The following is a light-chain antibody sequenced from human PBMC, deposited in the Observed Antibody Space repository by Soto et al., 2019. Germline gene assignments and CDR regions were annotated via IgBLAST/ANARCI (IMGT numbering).Light chain of an antibody. Sequence: QAVVTQAPSLTVSPGGTVTITCASSTGAVTSGHYANWLQQKPGQAPRALIYSTDTKHSWTPARFSGSRLGGKAALTLSGVGPEDDSDYYCLLYYGGAVIFGGGTKLTVL. CDR2: STD. CDR1: TGAVTSGHY. V-gene: IGLV7-43*01. J-gene: IGLJ2*01. CDR3: LLYYGGAVI.